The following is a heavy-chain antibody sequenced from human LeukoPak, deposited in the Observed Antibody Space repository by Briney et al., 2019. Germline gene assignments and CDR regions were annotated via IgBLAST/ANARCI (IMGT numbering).Heavy chain of an antibody. J-gene: IGHJ3*02. CDR3: AREGVDAFDI. CDR2: IRHDNSDK. V-gene: IGHV3-30*02. CDR1: GFTFSSYG. Sequence: GGSLRLSCAASGFTFSSYGMHWVRQAPGKGLEWVAFIRHDNSDKFYADSVKGRFTISSDKSKNTLYLQMNSLRPEDTAVYYCAREGVDAFDIWGQGTMVTVSS.